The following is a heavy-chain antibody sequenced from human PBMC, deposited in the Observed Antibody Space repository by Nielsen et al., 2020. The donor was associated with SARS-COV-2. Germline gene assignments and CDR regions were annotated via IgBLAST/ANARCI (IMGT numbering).Heavy chain of an antibody. V-gene: IGHV3-21*01. Sequence: GESLKISCAASGFTFSSYSMNWVRQAPGKGLEWVSSISSSSSYIYYADSVKGRFTISRDNAKNSLYLQMNSLRAEDTAVYYCARWFGPAAPQNYYYYGMDVRGQGTTVTVSS. CDR1: GFTFSSYS. CDR2: ISSSSSYI. D-gene: IGHD2-2*01. CDR3: ARWFGPAAPQNYYYYGMDV. J-gene: IGHJ6*02.